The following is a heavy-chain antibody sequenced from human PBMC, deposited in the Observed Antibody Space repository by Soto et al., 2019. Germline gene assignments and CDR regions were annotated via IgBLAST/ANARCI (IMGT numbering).Heavy chain of an antibody. J-gene: IGHJ4*02. CDR1: GYTFTSSG. V-gene: IGHV1-18*04. Sequence: QVQLVQSGPEVKKPEASVKVSCKTSGYTFTSSGISWVRQAPGQGPEWMGWISGHNGVTNFAQNFQDRVTLTIDSSTTTAYMEVMSLSFADTAIYYCARDQGGYGTFDYWGQGTLVTVSS. CDR3: ARDQGGYGTFDY. D-gene: IGHD5-12*01. CDR2: ISGHNGVT.